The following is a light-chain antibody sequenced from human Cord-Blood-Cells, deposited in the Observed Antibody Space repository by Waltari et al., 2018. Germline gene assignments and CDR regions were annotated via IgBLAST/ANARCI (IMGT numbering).Light chain of an antibody. CDR1: QSISSY. Sequence: IQMTQSPSSLSASVGDRVTITCRASQSISSYFNWYQQKPGKAPKSLIYAAYSLQSGVPSRFSGSGSGTDFTLTISSLQPEDVATYYCQQSYSTPWTFGQGTKVEIK. CDR2: AAY. J-gene: IGKJ1*01. V-gene: IGKV1-39*01. CDR3: QQSYSTPWT.